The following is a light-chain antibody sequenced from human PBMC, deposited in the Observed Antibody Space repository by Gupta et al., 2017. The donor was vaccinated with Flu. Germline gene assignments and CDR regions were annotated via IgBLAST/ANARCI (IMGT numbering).Light chain of an antibody. CDR1: SLRSYY. CDR2: GKN. V-gene: IGLV3-19*01. Sequence: VRITCQGDSLRSYYASWYQQKPGQAPVLVIYGKNNRPSGIPDRFSGSSSGNTASLTITGAQAEDEADYYCNSRDSSGYHVVFGGGTKLTVL. CDR3: NSRDSSGYHVV. J-gene: IGLJ2*01.